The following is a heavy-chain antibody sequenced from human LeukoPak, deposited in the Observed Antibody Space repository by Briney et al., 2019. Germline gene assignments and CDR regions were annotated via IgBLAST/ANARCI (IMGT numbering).Heavy chain of an antibody. CDR3: TRGPYSGSATYYNAS. Sequence: GGSQSLSCAASGFTLSSYWMNWLRQGPGEGLVWVSRINSDGSTTSYADSVKGRFTISRDNAKNTLYLQMNSLRAEDTAVYYCTRGPYSGSATYYNASWGHGTLVTVSS. V-gene: IGHV3-74*01. D-gene: IGHD3-10*01. CDR1: GFTLSSYW. CDR2: INSDGSTT. J-gene: IGHJ5*01.